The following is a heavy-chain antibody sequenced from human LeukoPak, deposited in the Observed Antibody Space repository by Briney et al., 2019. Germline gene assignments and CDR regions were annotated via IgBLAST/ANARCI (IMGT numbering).Heavy chain of an antibody. D-gene: IGHD5-18*01. Sequence: SETLSLTCAVSGGSFSGYYWSWIRQPPGKGLEWIGEINHSGSTNYNPSLKSRVTISVDTSKNQFSLKLSSVTAADTAVYYCARGFYSYGFDYWGQGTLVTVSS. CDR1: GGSFSGYY. J-gene: IGHJ4*02. V-gene: IGHV4-34*01. CDR2: INHSGST. CDR3: ARGFYSYGFDY.